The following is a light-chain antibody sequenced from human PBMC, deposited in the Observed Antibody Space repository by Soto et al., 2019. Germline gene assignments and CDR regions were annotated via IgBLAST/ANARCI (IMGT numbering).Light chain of an antibody. CDR2: GAS. CDR1: QSISDT. J-gene: IGKJ1*01. V-gene: IGKV3-11*01. CDR3: QQRSNWLWT. Sequence: EIVMTQSPATLSVSPGGRATLSCRASQSISDTLAWYQQKPGQAPRLLIYGASTRAPGIPARFSGSGSGTDFTLTISSLEPEDFAVYYCQQRSNWLWTFGQGTKVDIK.